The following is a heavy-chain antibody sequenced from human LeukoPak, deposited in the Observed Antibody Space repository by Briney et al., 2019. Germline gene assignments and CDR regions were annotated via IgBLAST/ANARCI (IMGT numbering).Heavy chain of an antibody. D-gene: IGHD5-12*01. V-gene: IGHV3-23*01. CDR2: ISGSGDIT. CDR3: ARDPILSGYDF. Sequence: GGSLRLSCAASGFTFSSYAMSWVRQAPGKGLEWVSAISGSGDITYYADSVKGRFTISRDNSKNTLYLQMNSLRADDTAVYYCARDPILSGYDFWGQGTLVTVSS. J-gene: IGHJ4*02. CDR1: GFTFSSYA.